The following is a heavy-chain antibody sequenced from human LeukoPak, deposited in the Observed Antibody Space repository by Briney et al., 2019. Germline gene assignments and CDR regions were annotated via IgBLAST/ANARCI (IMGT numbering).Heavy chain of an antibody. CDR2: IYYSGST. CDR1: GGSISSSSYY. D-gene: IGHD5-24*01. Sequence: PSETLSLTCTVSGGSISSSSYYWGWIRQPPGKGLEWIGSIYYSGSTYYNPSLKSRVTISVDTSKNQFSLKLSSVTAADTAVYYCARGWMATADDAFDIWGQGTMVTVSS. V-gene: IGHV4-39*07. J-gene: IGHJ3*02. CDR3: ARGWMATADDAFDI.